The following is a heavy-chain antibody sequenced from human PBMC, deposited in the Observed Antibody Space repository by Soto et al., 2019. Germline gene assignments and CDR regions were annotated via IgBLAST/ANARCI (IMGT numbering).Heavy chain of an antibody. CDR3: ARYQEFPDY. J-gene: IGHJ4*02. Sequence: QVQLVQSGAEVKKPGASVKVSCKASGYTFTSYGITWVRQAPGQGLERMGWISANNGNTNYVQKFRGKATMTTGTFTSTAYMELRSLRSDDTAVYYCARYQEFPDYWGQGTLVTVSS. V-gene: IGHV1-18*01. CDR1: GYTFTSYG. CDR2: ISANNGNT.